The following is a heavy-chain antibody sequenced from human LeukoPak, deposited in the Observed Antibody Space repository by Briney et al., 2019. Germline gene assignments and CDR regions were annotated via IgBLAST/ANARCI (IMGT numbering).Heavy chain of an antibody. CDR2: IIPIFGTA. J-gene: IGHJ4*02. D-gene: IGHD6-19*01. Sequence: GASVKVSCKASGGTFSSYAISWVRQAPGQGLEWMGGIIPIFGTANYAQKFQGRVTITADKSTSTAYMELSSLRSEDTAVYYCARGVSAVAGFDYWGLGTLVTVSS. V-gene: IGHV1-69*06. CDR1: GGTFSSYA. CDR3: ARGVSAVAGFDY.